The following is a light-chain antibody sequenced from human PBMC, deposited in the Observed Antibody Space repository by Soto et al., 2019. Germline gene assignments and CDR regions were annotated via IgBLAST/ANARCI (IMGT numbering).Light chain of an antibody. CDR3: NSYAGSNNPVV. V-gene: IGLV2-8*01. J-gene: IGLJ2*01. CDR1: SSDIGGYNY. CDR2: AVT. Sequence: QSALTQPPSASGSPGQSVTISCTGTSSDIGGYNYVSWYQQHPGKAPKLIIYAVTKRPSGVPDRFSGSKSGNKASLTVSGLQAEDEADYYCNSYAGSNNPVVFGGGTKLTVL.